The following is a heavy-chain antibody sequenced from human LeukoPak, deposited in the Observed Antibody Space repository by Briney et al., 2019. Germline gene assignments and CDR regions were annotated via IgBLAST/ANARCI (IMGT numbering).Heavy chain of an antibody. Sequence: LGESLKISCKGSGYSFTSYWIGWVRQMPGKGLEWMGIIYPGDSDTRYSPSFQGQVTISADKSISTAYLQWSSLKASDTAMYYCARPTRYCTNGVCYGWFDPWGQGTLVTVSS. D-gene: IGHD2-8*01. J-gene: IGHJ5*02. CDR1: GYSFTSYW. V-gene: IGHV5-51*01. CDR3: ARPTRYCTNGVCYGWFDP. CDR2: IYPGDSDT.